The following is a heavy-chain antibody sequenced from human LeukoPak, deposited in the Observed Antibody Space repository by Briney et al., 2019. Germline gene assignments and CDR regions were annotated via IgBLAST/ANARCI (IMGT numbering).Heavy chain of an antibody. CDR3: ATHPFYYGSGKVDY. CDR1: GYSISSGYY. CDR2: IYHSGST. J-gene: IGHJ4*02. D-gene: IGHD3-10*01. Sequence: SETLSLTCTVSGYSISSGYYWGWIRQPPGKGLEWIGSIYHSGSTYYNPSLKSRVTISVDTSKNQFSLQLSSVTAADTAVYYCATHPFYYGSGKVDYWGQGTLVTVSS. V-gene: IGHV4-38-2*02.